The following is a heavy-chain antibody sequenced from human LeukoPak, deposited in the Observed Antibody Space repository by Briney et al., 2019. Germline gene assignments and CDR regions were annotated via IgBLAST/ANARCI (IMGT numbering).Heavy chain of an antibody. Sequence: GGSLRLSCAASGFTFDDHGMSWVRQVPGKGLEWVSSIYWNGDFTTYAESVKGRFTISRDNAKTSLYLQMNSLRVEDTVFYYCTRLSGIVVAGAFDYWGQGNLVTVSS. CDR3: TRLSGIVVAGAFDY. D-gene: IGHD6-19*01. J-gene: IGHJ4*02. CDR2: IYWNGDFT. V-gene: IGHV3-20*04. CDR1: GFTFDDHG.